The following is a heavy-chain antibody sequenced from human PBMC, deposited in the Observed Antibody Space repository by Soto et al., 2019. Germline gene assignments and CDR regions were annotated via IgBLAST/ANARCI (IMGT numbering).Heavy chain of an antibody. V-gene: IGHV3-7*01. D-gene: IGHD2-15*01. CDR3: ARDMGLSRYSSEFDY. CDR2: MNQDGSKR. J-gene: IGHJ4*02. Sequence: EVQFVESGGDLVQPGGSLRLSCAASGFAFSQYWINWVRQSPGKGLEWVAIMNQDGSKRYYGASVMGRFTISRDNGKSSLYLQMNSLRDDDTAVYFCARDMGLSRYSSEFDYWGLGTRVTVTS. CDR1: GFAFSQYW.